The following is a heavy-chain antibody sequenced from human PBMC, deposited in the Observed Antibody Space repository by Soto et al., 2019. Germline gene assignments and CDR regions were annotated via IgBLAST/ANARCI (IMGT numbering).Heavy chain of an antibody. J-gene: IGHJ4*02. CDR3: AREDKSSGWYDFDFDY. D-gene: IGHD6-19*01. Sequence: PSQTLSLTCAISGDSVSSNSAAWNWIRQSPSRGLEWLGRTYYRSKWYNDYAVSVKSRITINPDTSKNQFSLQLNSVTPEDTAVYYCAREDKSSGWYDFDFDYWGQGTLVTVSS. V-gene: IGHV6-1*01. CDR2: TYYRSKWYN. CDR1: GDSVSSNSAA.